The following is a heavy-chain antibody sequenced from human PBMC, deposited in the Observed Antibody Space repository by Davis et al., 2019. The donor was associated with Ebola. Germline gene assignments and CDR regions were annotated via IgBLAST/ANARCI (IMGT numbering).Heavy chain of an antibody. CDR1: GFTFSSYS. J-gene: IGHJ4*02. CDR3: ARGQPWELPSDY. V-gene: IGHV3-21*01. D-gene: IGHD1-26*01. CDR2: ISSSSSYI. Sequence: GESLKISCAASGFTFSSYSMNWVRQAPGKGLEWVSSISSSSSYIYYADSVKGRFTISRDNAKNSLYLQMNSLRAEDTAVYYCARGQPWELPSDYWGQGTLVTVSS.